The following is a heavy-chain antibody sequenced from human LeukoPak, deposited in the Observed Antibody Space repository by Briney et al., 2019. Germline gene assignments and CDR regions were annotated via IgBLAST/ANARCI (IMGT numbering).Heavy chain of an antibody. CDR2: ISGSGGST. D-gene: IGHD1-1*01. J-gene: IGHJ3*02. CDR1: GSTLSSYA. CDR3: ANPWTDAFDI. Sequence: GGSLRLSCAASGSTLSSYAMSWVRQAPGKGLEWVSAISGSGGSTYYADSVKGRFTISRDNSKNTLYLQMNSLRAEDTAVYYCANPWTDAFDIWGQGTMVTVSS. V-gene: IGHV3-23*01.